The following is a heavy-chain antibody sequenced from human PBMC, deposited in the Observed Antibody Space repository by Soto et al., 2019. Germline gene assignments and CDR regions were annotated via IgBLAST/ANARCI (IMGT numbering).Heavy chain of an antibody. Sequence: SETLSLTCTVSGGSISSGDYYWSWIRQPPGKGLEWIGYIYYSGSTYYNPSLKSRVTISVDTSNNQFSLKLTSVTAADTAVYYCARCYYGSGSYQDYWGQGTLVTVS. CDR1: GGSISSGDYY. CDR2: IYYSGST. CDR3: ARCYYGSGSYQDY. V-gene: IGHV4-30-4*01. D-gene: IGHD3-10*01. J-gene: IGHJ4*02.